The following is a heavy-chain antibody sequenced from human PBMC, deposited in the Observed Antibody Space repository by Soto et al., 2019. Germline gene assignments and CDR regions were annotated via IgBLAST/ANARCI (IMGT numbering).Heavy chain of an antibody. J-gene: IGHJ5*02. CDR1: GGSISSGGYY. Sequence: ASETLSPTCTVSGGSISSGGYYWSWIRQHPGKGLEWIGYIYYSGSTYYNPSLKSRVTISVDTSKNQFSLKLSSVTAADTAVYYCARARIAATPSLWFDPWGQGTLVTVSS. D-gene: IGHD2-15*01. V-gene: IGHV4-31*03. CDR2: IYYSGST. CDR3: ARARIAATPSLWFDP.